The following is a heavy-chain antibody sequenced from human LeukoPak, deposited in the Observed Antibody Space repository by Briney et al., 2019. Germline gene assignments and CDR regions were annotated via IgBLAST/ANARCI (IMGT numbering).Heavy chain of an antibody. CDR2: IYPGDSDT. CDR1: GYSFTSYW. CDR3: AGMKNYDYGDRDAFDI. Sequence: GESLKISCKGSGYSFTSYWIGWVRQMPGKGLEWMGIIYPGDSDTRYSPSFQGQVTISADKSISTAYLQWSSLKASDTAMYYCAGMKNYDYGDRDAFDIWGQGTMVTVSS. D-gene: IGHD4-17*01. V-gene: IGHV5-51*01. J-gene: IGHJ3*02.